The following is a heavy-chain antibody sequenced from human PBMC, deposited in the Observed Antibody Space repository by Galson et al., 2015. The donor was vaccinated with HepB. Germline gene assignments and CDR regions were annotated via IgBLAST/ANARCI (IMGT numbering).Heavy chain of an antibody. Sequence: SCKVSGYTLTELSTHWVRQAPGKGLEYVSAISSNGGSTFYADSVKGRFTISRDNSKNTLYLQMSSLRAEDTAIYYCVSSGGTYYLLDYWGQGTLVTVSS. CDR1: GYTLTELS. J-gene: IGHJ4*02. V-gene: IGHV3-64D*06. CDR3: VSSGGTYYLLDY. CDR2: ISSNGGST. D-gene: IGHD1-26*01.